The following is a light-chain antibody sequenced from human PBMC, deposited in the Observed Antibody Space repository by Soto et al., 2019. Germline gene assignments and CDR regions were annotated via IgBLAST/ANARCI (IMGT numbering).Light chain of an antibody. Sequence: DIQMTQSPSTLPASVGDRVTITCRASQSISSYLNWYQQKPGKAPKLLIYAASTLQAGVPSRFSGSGSGTDFTLTISSLQPEDVAAYYCQKYNSAPLTFGGGTMV. J-gene: IGKJ4*01. CDR3: QKYNSAPLT. CDR2: AAS. V-gene: IGKV1-27*01. CDR1: QSISSY.